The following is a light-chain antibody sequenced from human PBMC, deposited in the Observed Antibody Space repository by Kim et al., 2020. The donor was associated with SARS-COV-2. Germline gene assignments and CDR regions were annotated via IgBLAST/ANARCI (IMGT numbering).Light chain of an antibody. J-gene: IGKJ5*01. V-gene: IGKV3-11*01. CDR1: QSIRSF. CDR2: DAS. Sequence: EIVLTQSPATLSLSPGERATLSCGASQSIRSFLAWYQQKPGQAPRLLIYDASNRATGIPARFSGSGSGTDFTLTISSLEPEDFAVYYCQQRSNWPSTFGQGTRLEIK. CDR3: QQRSNWPST.